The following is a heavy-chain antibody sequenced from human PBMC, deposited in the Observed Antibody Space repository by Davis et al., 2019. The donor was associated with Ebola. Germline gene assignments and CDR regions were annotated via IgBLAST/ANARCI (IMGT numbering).Heavy chain of an antibody. CDR2: IIPIFGTA. Sequence: SVKVSCKASGYTFTSYGISWVRQAPGQGLEWTGGIIPIFGTANYAQKFQGRVTITADESTSTAYMELSSLRSEDTAVYYCARDKQLPSQYYYYGMDVWGQGTTVTVSS. V-gene: IGHV1-69*13. D-gene: IGHD2-2*01. J-gene: IGHJ6*02. CDR1: GYTFTSYG. CDR3: ARDKQLPSQYYYYGMDV.